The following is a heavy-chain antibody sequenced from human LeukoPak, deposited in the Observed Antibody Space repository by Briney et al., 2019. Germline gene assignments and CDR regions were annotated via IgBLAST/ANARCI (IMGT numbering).Heavy chain of an antibody. CDR1: GGSISSYY. V-gene: IGHV4-4*07. J-gene: IGHJ4*02. D-gene: IGHD3-10*01. Sequence: PSETLSLTCTVAGGSISSYYWSWIRQPAGKGLEWIGRIYTSGSTNYNPPRKSRATMSVDTSKNQFSLKLSSVTAADTAGYYCARDLDYYGSGNVGAYWGQGTLVTVSS. CDR3: ARDLDYYGSGNVGAY. CDR2: IYTSGST.